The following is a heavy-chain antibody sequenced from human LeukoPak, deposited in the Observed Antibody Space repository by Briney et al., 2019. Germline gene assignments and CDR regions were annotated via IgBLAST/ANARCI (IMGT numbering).Heavy chain of an antibody. J-gene: IGHJ4*02. CDR2: IYYSGST. D-gene: IGHD6-13*01. CDR3: ARAGSTWYRGYFDY. Sequence: PSETLSLTCTVSGDSISSYYWSWIRQPPGKGLEWIGYIYYSGSTNYNPSLKSRVTISVDTSKNQFSLKLNSVTAADTAVYYCARAGSTWYRGYFDYWGQGTLVTVSS. CDR1: GDSISSYY. V-gene: IGHV4-59*01.